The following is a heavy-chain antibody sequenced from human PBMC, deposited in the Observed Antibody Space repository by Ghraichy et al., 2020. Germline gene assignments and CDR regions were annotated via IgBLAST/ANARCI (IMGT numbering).Heavy chain of an antibody. CDR2: INPNSGGT. J-gene: IGHJ4*02. V-gene: IGHV1-2*06. CDR1: GYTFTGYY. D-gene: IGHD7-27*01. CDR3: ARSPQLTGEEFDY. Sequence: ASVKVSCKASGYTFTGYYMHWVRQAPGQGLEWMGRINPNSGGTNYAQKFQGRVTMTRDTSISTAYMELSRLRSDDTAVYYCARSPQLTGEEFDYWGQGTLVTVSS.